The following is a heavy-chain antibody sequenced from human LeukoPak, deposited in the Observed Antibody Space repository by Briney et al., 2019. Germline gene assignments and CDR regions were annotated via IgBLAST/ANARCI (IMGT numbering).Heavy chain of an antibody. J-gene: IGHJ6*03. CDR3: ALGVRGVQGYYYYMDV. Sequence: PGGSLRLSCAASGFTFSSYEMNWVRQAPGKGLEWVSYISSSGSTIYYADSVKGRFTISRDNAKNSLYLQMNSLRAEDTAVYYCALGVRGVQGYYYYMDVWGKGTTVTISS. CDR2: ISSSGSTI. D-gene: IGHD3-10*01. V-gene: IGHV3-48*03. CDR1: GFTFSSYE.